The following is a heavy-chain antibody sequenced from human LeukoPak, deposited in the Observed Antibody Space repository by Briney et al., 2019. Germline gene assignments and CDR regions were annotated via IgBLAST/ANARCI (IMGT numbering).Heavy chain of an antibody. D-gene: IGHD3-10*01. CDR3: ARQWGRGSGSYLGY. CDR2: IYPGDSDT. CDR1: GYSFTSYW. J-gene: IGHJ4*02. Sequence: GESLQISCKGSGYSFTSYWIAWVRQMPGKGLEWMGVIYPGDSDTTYSPSFQGQVTISADNSISTAYLQWSSLRASDTAMYYCARQWGRGSGSYLGYWGQGTLVTVSS. V-gene: IGHV5-51*01.